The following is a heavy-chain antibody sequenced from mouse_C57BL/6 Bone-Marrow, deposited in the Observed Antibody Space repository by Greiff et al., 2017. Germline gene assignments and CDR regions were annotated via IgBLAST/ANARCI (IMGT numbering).Heavy chain of an antibody. V-gene: IGHV1-52*01. CDR1: GYTFTSYW. CDR3: ARRRYYFDY. Sequence: QVQLQQPGAELVRPGSSVKLSCKASGYTFTSYWMHWVKQRPIQGLEWIGNIDPSDSATHYNQKFKDKATLPADKSSSTAYMQLRSLTSEDAAVYYCARRRYYFDYWGQGTTLTVSS. J-gene: IGHJ2*01. CDR2: IDPSDSAT.